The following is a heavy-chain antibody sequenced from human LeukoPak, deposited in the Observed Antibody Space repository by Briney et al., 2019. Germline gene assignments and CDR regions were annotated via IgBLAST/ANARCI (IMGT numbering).Heavy chain of an antibody. CDR1: GFTFSSYS. V-gene: IGHV3-23*01. D-gene: IGHD6-13*01. J-gene: IGHJ1*01. CDR2: LSAGKQVP. CDR3: APPLYSSSWYGHFQH. Sequence: PGGSLRLSCAASGFTFSSYSMNWVRQAPGKGLEWVSALSAGKQVPYYADSVKGRFTISRDNSKNTLYLQMNSLRAEDTAVYYCAPPLYSSSWYGHFQHWGQGTLVTVSS.